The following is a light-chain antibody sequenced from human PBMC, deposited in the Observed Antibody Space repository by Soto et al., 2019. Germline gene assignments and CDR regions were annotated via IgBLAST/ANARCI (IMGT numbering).Light chain of an antibody. CDR1: SGHSSYA. V-gene: IGLV4-69*01. CDR3: QTWGADVPYV. CDR2: VNSDGSH. Sequence: QLVLTQSPSASASLGASVKLTCTLSSGHSSYAIAWHQQQPEKGPRYLMKVNSDGSHTKGDGIPDRFSGSSSGAERYLTISRLQSEDEADYYCQTWGADVPYVFGTGTKLTVL. J-gene: IGLJ1*01.